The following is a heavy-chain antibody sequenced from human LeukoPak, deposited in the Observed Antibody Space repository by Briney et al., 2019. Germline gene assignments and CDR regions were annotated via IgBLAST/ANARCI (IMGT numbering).Heavy chain of an antibody. V-gene: IGHV4-34*01. D-gene: IGHD1-7*01. CDR1: GGSISSYY. CDR3: ARLYRNYVTYGMDV. CDR2: INHSGST. Sequence: PSETLSLTCTVSGGSISSYYWSWIRQPPGKGLEWIGEINHSGSTNYNPSLKSRVTISVDTSKNQFSLKLSSVTAADTAVYYCARLYRNYVTYGMDVWGQGTTVTVSS. J-gene: IGHJ6*02.